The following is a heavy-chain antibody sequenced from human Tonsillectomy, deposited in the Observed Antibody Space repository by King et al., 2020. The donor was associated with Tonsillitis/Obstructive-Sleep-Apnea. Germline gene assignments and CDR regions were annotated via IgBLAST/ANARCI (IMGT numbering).Heavy chain of an antibody. J-gene: IGHJ6*03. D-gene: IGHD2-2*01. CDR2: INHSGST. CDR3: ARAEIVVVPAASNYDYYMDV. CDR1: GGSFSGYY. V-gene: IGHV4-34*01. Sequence: VQLQQWGAGLLKPSEPLSLTCAVYGGSFSGYYWSWIRQPPGKGLEWIGEINHSGSTDYNPSLRSRVTISVDTSKNQFSLRLSSVTAADTAVYYCARAEIVVVPAASNYDYYMDVWGKGTTVTLSS.